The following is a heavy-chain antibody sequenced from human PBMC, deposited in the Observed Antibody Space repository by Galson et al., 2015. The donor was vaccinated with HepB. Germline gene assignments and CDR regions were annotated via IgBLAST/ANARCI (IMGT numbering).Heavy chain of an antibody. CDR1: GGSISSGSYY. V-gene: IGHV4-61*02. D-gene: IGHD5-18*01. J-gene: IGHJ3*02. Sequence: TLSLTCTVSGGSISSGSYYWSWIRQPAGKGLEWIGRIYTSGSTNYNPSLKSRVTMSVDTSKNQFSLKLSSVTAADTAVYYCARDGYSYGYVHFVDIWGQGTMVTVSS. CDR3: ARDGYSYGYVHFVDI. CDR2: IYTSGST.